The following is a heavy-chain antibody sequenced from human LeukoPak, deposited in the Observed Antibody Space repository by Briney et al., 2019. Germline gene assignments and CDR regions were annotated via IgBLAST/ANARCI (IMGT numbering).Heavy chain of an antibody. D-gene: IGHD3-22*01. CDR3: ARAPFYYLVNWFDP. CDR2: IYYSGST. V-gene: IGHV4-31*03. Sequence: SQTLSLTCTVSGGSISSGGYYWSWIRQHPGKGLEWFGYIYYSGSTYYNPSLKSRVTISVDTSKNQFSLKLSSVTAADTAVYYCARAPFYYLVNWFDPWGQGTLVTVSS. CDR1: GGSISSGGYY. J-gene: IGHJ5*02.